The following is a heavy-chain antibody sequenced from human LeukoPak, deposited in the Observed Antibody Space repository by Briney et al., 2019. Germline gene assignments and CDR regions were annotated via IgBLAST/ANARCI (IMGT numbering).Heavy chain of an antibody. Sequence: GGSLRLSCAASGLTFSSYGMHWVRQAPGKGLEWVAFIRYDGSNKYYADSVKGRFTISRDNFKNTLYLQMNSLRAEDTAVYYCAKLDFYCSSTSCQFDYWGQGTLVTVSS. CDR3: AKLDFYCSSTSCQFDY. D-gene: IGHD2-2*01. CDR1: GLTFSSYG. V-gene: IGHV3-30*02. J-gene: IGHJ4*02. CDR2: IRYDGSNK.